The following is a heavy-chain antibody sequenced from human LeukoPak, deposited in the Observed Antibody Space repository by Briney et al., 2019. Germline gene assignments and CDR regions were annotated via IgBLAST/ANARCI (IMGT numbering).Heavy chain of an antibody. V-gene: IGHV1-69*04. CDR1: GGTFSSYA. D-gene: IGHD3-22*01. Sequence: SVKVSCKASGGTFSSYAISWVRQAPGQGLEWMGRIIPILGIANYAQKFQGRVTMTRNTSISTAYMELSSLRSEDTAVYYCARGDYYDSSFDYWGQGTLVTVSS. CDR3: ARGDYYDSSFDY. J-gene: IGHJ4*02. CDR2: IIPILGIA.